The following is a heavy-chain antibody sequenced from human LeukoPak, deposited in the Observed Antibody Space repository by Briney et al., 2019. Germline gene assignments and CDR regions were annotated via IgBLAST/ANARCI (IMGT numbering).Heavy chain of an antibody. CDR3: ARNITSLIPAGYFDY. D-gene: IGHD2-2*01. V-gene: IGHV4-39*01. CDR2: IYNSWST. CDR1: GGSIGSGRYY. Sequence: SETLSLTCTVSGGSIGSGRYYWAWIRQPPGKGLEWIGSIYNSWSTSYNPSLKSRVAMSVDTSKNQFSLRLSSVTAVDSAVYYCARNITSLIPAGYFDYWGQGTLVAVSS. J-gene: IGHJ4*02.